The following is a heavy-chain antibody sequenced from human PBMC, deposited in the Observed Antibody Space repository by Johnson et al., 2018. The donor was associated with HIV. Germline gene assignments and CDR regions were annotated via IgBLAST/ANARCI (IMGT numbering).Heavy chain of an antibody. CDR3: ARERRTDYDYDAFDI. CDR2: ISSSGDTT. D-gene: IGHD4-17*01. V-gene: IGHV3-11*04. Sequence: QVQLVESGGGVVQPGGSLRLSCAASGFIFSDYSMSWVRQAPGKGLEWVSYISSSGDTTYYTDYVKGRFPISRDTAENLLYLQMHSLRVEDTAVYYCARERRTDYDYDAFDIWGQGTMVTVSS. CDR1: GFIFSDYS. J-gene: IGHJ3*02.